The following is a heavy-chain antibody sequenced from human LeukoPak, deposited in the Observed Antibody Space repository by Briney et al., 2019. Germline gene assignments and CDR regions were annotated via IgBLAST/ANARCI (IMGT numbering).Heavy chain of an antibody. Sequence: GGSLRLSCAASGFTFSSYAMSWVRQAPGKGLEWVSAISGSGGSTYYADSVKGRFTISRDNSKNTLYLQMTSLRTEDTAVYYCAKDSRIAEFPEVRFDYWGQGTLATVSS. CDR1: GFTFSSYA. J-gene: IGHJ4*02. D-gene: IGHD3-10*01. V-gene: IGHV3-23*01. CDR3: AKDSRIAEFPEVRFDY. CDR2: ISGSGGST.